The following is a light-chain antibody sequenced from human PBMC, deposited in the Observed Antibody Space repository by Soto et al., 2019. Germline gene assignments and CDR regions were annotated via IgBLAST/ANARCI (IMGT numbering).Light chain of an antibody. Sequence: QSALTQPASVSGSPGQSITISCTGTSSDVGYYNVVSWYQQHPGKAPKLMIYEGSKRPSGVSNRFSGSKSGNTASLTISGLQAEDEADYYCCSYADSSTYVFGTGTKLTGL. V-gene: IGLV2-23*01. CDR2: EGS. J-gene: IGLJ1*01. CDR3: CSYADSSTYV. CDR1: SSDVGYYNV.